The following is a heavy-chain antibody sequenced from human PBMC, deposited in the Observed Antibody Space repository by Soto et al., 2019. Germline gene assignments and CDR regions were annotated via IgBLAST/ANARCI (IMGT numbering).Heavy chain of an antibody. CDR1: GGSISSSSYY. CDR3: ATPWFGDGDY. J-gene: IGHJ4*02. V-gene: IGHV4-39*01. Sequence: QLQLQESGPGLVKPSETLSLTCTVSGGSISSSSYYWGWIRQPPGKGLEWIGSIYYSGSTHYNPSLKGRVTISVDTSKNQFSLKLRSVTAADTAVYYCATPWFGDGDYWGQGTLVTVSS. D-gene: IGHD3-10*01. CDR2: IYYSGST.